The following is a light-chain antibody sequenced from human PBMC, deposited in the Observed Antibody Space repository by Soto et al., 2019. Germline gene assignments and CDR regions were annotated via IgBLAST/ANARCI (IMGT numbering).Light chain of an antibody. CDR3: QQSFSPLLT. CDR2: GAS. CDR1: QSVSSSF. Sequence: EIVSAQSPGTLSLSPGESATLSCRASQSVSSSFLAWYQQKAGQAPRLLIYGASRRATGIPDRFSGSGSGTDFTLTISSLQPEDFATYYCQQSFSPLLTFGGGTK. V-gene: IGKV3-20*01. J-gene: IGKJ4*01.